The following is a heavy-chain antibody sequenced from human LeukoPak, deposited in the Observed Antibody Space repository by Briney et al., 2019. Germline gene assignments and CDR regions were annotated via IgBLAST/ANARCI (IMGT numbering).Heavy chain of an antibody. J-gene: IGHJ3*02. CDR1: GFTFSSHS. V-gene: IGHV3-21*01. Sequence: GGSLRLSXAASGFTFSSHSMNWVRQAPGKGLEWVSSISSSSSYIYYADSVKGRFTISRDNAKNSLYLQMNSLRAEDTAVYYCARDPGQSDAFDIWGQGTMVTVSS. CDR2: ISSSSSYI. CDR3: ARDPGQSDAFDI.